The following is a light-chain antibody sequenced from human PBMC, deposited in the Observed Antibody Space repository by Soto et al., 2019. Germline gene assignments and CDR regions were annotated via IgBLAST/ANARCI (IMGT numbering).Light chain of an antibody. CDR1: QSVSSD. Sequence: ELVMTQSPATLSVSPGERATLSCRASQSVSSDLAWYQQKPGQAPRLLMYGASARAAGIPARFSGSWSGTEFTLTINRLQSEDSAVYYCQHYQNWHTFGGGTKVEIK. V-gene: IGKV3-15*01. CDR2: GAS. CDR3: QHYQNWHT. J-gene: IGKJ4*01.